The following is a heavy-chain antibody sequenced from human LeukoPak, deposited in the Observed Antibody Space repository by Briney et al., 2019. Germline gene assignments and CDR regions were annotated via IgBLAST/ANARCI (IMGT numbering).Heavy chain of an antibody. CDR3: AKDTLYENSGY. D-gene: IGHD3-22*01. V-gene: IGHV3-23*01. CDR1: GFTFSSYA. J-gene: IGHJ4*02. CDR2: ISGSGGST. Sequence: GGSLRLSCAASGFTFSSYAMSWVRQAPGKGLEWVSAISGSGGSTYYADSVKGRFTISRDNSKNTLYLQMNSLRAEDTAIYYCAKDTLYENSGYWGQGTLVTVSS.